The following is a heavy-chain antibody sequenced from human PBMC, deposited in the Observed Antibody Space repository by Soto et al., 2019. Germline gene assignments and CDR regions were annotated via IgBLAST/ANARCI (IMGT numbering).Heavy chain of an antibody. J-gene: IGHJ4*02. Sequence: SETLSLTCTVSGGSISSGGYYWSWIRQHPGKGLEWIGSIYHSGTTYYNPSLKSRVTISVDTSKNQFSLKVSSVTAADTAVYYCARATIFGVITYYFDYWGQGTLVT. CDR1: GGSISSGGYY. CDR2: IYHSGTT. V-gene: IGHV4-31*03. CDR3: ARATIFGVITYYFDY. D-gene: IGHD3-3*01.